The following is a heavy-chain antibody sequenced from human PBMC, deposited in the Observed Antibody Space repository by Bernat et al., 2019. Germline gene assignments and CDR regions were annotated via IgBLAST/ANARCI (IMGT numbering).Heavy chain of an antibody. Sequence: QVQLQESGPGLVKPSETLSLTCTVSGGSISSYYWSWIRQPPGKGLEWIGYIYYSESTNYNPSLKSRVTISVDTSKNQFSLKLSSVTAADTAVYYCARGSDYDLGLWDYWGQGTLVTVSS. V-gene: IGHV4-59*01. CDR1: GGSISSYY. CDR2: IYYSEST. D-gene: IGHD3-3*01. CDR3: ARGSDYDLGLWDY. J-gene: IGHJ4*02.